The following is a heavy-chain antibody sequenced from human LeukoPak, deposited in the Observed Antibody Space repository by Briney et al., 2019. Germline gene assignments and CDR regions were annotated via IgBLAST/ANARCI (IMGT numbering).Heavy chain of an antibody. V-gene: IGHV3-33*01. CDR2: IWYDGSNK. Sequence: PGRSLRLSCAASGFTFSSYGMHWVRQAPGKGLEWVAVIWYDGSNKYYADSVKGRFTISRDNSKNTLYLQMNSLRAEDTAVYYCARHPGILTGYWHYWGQGTLVTVSS. CDR3: ARHPGILTGYWHY. CDR1: GFTFSSYG. J-gene: IGHJ4*02. D-gene: IGHD3-9*01.